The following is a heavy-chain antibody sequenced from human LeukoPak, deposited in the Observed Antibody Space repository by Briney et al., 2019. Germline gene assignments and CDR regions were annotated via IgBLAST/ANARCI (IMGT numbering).Heavy chain of an antibody. J-gene: IGHJ3*02. CDR1: GYTFTSYY. Sequence: ASVKVSCKASGYTFTSYYMHWVRQAPGQGLEWMGIINPSGGSTSYAQKFQGRVTMTRDTSTSTVYMELSSLRSEDTAVYYCARALGGYYDFWSGQGAFDIWGQGTMVTVSS. CDR2: INPSGGST. D-gene: IGHD3-3*01. CDR3: ARALGGYYDFWSGQGAFDI. V-gene: IGHV1-46*01.